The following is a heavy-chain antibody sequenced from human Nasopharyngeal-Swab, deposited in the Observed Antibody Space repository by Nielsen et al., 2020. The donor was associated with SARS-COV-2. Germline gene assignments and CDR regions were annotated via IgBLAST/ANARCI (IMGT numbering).Heavy chain of an antibody. Sequence: ASAKVSCKVSGYTLSELSMHWVRQAPGKGLEWMGGFDPEDGETIYAQKFQGRVTMTEDTSTDTAYMELSSLRSEDTAVYYCARQTYYYGSGSSYYFDYWGQGTLVTVSS. CDR2: FDPEDGET. J-gene: IGHJ4*02. D-gene: IGHD3-10*01. CDR1: GYTLSELS. CDR3: ARQTYYYGSGSSYYFDY. V-gene: IGHV1-24*01.